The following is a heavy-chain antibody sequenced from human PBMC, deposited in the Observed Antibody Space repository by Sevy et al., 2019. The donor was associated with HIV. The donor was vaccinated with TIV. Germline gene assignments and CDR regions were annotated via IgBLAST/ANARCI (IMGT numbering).Heavy chain of an antibody. D-gene: IGHD2-15*01. CDR2: ISASGAST. V-gene: IGHV3-23*01. J-gene: IGHJ4*02. CDR3: AKLSCSDGNCFSIDY. CDR1: GFTFSSYA. Sequence: GGSLRLSCAASGFTFSSYAMTWVRQAPEKGLEWVSGISASGASTYYADSVKGRFTISRDNSKNTLYLQINSLRAEDTAVYYCAKLSCSDGNCFSIDYWGQGTLVTVSS.